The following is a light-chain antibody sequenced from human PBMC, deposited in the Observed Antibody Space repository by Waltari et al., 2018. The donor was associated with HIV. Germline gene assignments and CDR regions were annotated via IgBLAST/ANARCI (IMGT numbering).Light chain of an antibody. V-gene: IGLV1-40*01. J-gene: IGLJ2*01. Sequence: QSVLTQPPSVSVAPGPRVTISCSGSRSNIGAPYDLHWYQQLPGVAPKLLIYASTKRPSGVPDRFSGSRSGTSASLAITGLQPEDEAGYYCQSYDSGLSASVFGGGTQLTVL. CDR1: RSNIGAPYD. CDR3: QSYDSGLSASV. CDR2: AST.